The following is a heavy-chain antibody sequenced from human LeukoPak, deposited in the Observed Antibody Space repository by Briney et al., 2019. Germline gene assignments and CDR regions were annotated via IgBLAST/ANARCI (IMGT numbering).Heavy chain of an antibody. D-gene: IGHD1-26*01. CDR1: GGTFSSYA. V-gene: IGHV1-69*04. CDR2: IIPILGIA. CDR3: ARERRNSGSYNYYYYGMDV. Sequence: SVELSCKASGGTFSSYAISWVRQAPGQGLEWMGRIIPILGIANYAQKFQGRVTITADKSTSTAYMELSSLRSEDTAVYYCARERRNSGSYNYYYYGMDVWGQGTTVTVSS. J-gene: IGHJ6*02.